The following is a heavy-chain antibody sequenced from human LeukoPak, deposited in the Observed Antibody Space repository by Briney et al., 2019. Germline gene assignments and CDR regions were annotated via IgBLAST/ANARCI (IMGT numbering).Heavy chain of an antibody. J-gene: IGHJ4*02. CDR2: IKGDGSST. V-gene: IGHV3-74*01. Sequence: GGSLRLSCAAPGFTFSSYWMPWVRHTPGKGLVWVSRIKGDGSSTSYADSVKGRFTISRDNAKNTLYLQMNSLRAEDTAVYYCARDGYSFGHDFDYWGQGTLVTVSS. CDR3: ARDGYSFGHDFDY. CDR1: GFTFSSYW. D-gene: IGHD5-18*01.